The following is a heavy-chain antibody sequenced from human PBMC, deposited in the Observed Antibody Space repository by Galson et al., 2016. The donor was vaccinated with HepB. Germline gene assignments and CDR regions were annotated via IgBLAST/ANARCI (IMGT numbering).Heavy chain of an antibody. J-gene: IGHJ4*02. V-gene: IGHV4-34*01. Sequence: ETLSLTCAVYGGSFTAHYWTWIRQHPGKGFEWIGDINHGGSTNYNPSLGSRVTISVDASKNQLSLSLSSVTAADTAVYFCARMEKWPTAHADFWGQGTLVTVSS. D-gene: IGHD5-12*01. CDR3: ARMEKWPTAHADF. CDR2: INHGGST. CDR1: GGSFTAHY.